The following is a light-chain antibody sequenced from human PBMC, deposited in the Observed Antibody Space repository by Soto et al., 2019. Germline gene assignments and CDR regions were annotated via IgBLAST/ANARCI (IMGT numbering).Light chain of an antibody. CDR3: QQYGSSPFT. V-gene: IGKV3-20*01. CDR1: QSVRSSF. Sequence: EIVLTQSPGTLSLSPGERATLSCRASQSVRSSFLAWYQQKPGQAPRLLIFDASTRATGIPDRFSGSGSGTDFTLTISRLEPEDFAVYYCQQYGSSPFTFGGGTKVEIK. J-gene: IGKJ4*01. CDR2: DAS.